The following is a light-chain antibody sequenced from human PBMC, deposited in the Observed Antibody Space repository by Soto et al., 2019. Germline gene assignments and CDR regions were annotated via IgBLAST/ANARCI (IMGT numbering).Light chain of an antibody. CDR2: GAS. V-gene: IGKV3-20*01. CDR3: PQYGSSPLWT. Sequence: EIVLTQSPGTLSLSPGERATLSCRASQSVSSSYLAWYQQKPGQAPRLLIYGASSRATGIPDRFSGSGSGTEFTLTISRLEPEDFAVYYCPQYGSSPLWTFGQGTKLEIK. CDR1: QSVSSSY. J-gene: IGKJ2*02.